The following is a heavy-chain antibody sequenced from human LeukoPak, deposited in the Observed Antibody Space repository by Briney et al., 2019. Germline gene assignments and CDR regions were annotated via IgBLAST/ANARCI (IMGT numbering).Heavy chain of an antibody. Sequence: GGSLRPSCAASGFTFSSYWMYWVRQAPGKGLVWVSRINSDGSSTSYADSVKGRFTISRDNAKNTLYLQMNSLRAEDTAVYYCARDLLGGWFDPWGQGTLVTVSS. D-gene: IGHD2-15*01. CDR2: INSDGSST. CDR1: GFTFSSYW. CDR3: ARDLLGGWFDP. V-gene: IGHV3-74*01. J-gene: IGHJ5*02.